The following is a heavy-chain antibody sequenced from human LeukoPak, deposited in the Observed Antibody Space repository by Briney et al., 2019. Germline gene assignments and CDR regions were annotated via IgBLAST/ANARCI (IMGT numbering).Heavy chain of an antibody. CDR3: AKSITIFGVVIIPPPIDY. D-gene: IGHD3-3*01. CDR2: ISYDGSNK. V-gene: IGHV3-30*18. CDR1: GFTFSSYG. J-gene: IGHJ4*02. Sequence: GGSLRLSCAASGFTFSSYGTHWVRQAPGKGLEWVAVISYDGSNKYYADSVKGRFTISRDNSKNTLYLQMNSLRAEDTAVYYCAKSITIFGVVIIPPPIDYWGQGTPVTVSS.